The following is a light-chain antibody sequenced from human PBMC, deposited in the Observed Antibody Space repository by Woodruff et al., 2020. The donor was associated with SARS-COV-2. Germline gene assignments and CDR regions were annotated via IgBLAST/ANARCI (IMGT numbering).Light chain of an antibody. CDR3: QQSYSTLRT. V-gene: IGKV4-1*01. Sequence: ATINCKSSQSVLYSSNNKNYLAWYQQKPGQPPKLLIYWASTRESGVPDRFSGSGSGTDFTLTISSLQPEDFATYYCQQSYSTLRTFG. CDR1: QSVLYSSNNKNY. J-gene: IGKJ2*01. CDR2: WAS.